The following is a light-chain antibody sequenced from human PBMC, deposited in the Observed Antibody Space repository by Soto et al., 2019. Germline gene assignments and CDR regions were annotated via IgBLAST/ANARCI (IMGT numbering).Light chain of an antibody. Sequence: QSALTQPASVSGSPGQSITISCTGTSSDVTTYNYVSWYQQHPGKAPKLIIYDVSNRPSGVSNRFSGSKSGNTASLTISGLQAEDEADYYCSSYTTSSTVVFGGGTKVTVL. V-gene: IGLV2-14*01. J-gene: IGLJ2*01. CDR2: DVS. CDR3: SSYTTSSTVV. CDR1: SSDVTTYNY.